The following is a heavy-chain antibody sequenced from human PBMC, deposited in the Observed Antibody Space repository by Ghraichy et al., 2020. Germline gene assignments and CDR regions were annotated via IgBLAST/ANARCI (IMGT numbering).Heavy chain of an antibody. V-gene: IGHV4-59*01. CDR2: LFNDGST. D-gene: IGHD3/OR15-3a*01. CDR3: ARSLSGLDSGDY. CDR1: GGSISNEH. J-gene: IGHJ4*02. Sequence: SETLSLTCTVSGGSISNEHWNWVRQPPGKGLEWIADLFNDGSTSYNPSLKNRVTISLDRSQNQLSLRLTSVTAADTAVYFCARSLSGLDSGDYWGQGTLVTGSS.